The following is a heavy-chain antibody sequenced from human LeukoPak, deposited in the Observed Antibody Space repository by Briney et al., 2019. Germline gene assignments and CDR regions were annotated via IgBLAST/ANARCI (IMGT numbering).Heavy chain of an antibody. J-gene: IGHJ4*02. D-gene: IGHD3-9*01. CDR3: ARISLTGYAPISGYFDY. V-gene: IGHV4-34*01. CDR1: GGSFSGYY. CDR2: INHSGST. Sequence: ETSETLSLTCAVYGGSFSGYYWSWIRQPPGKGLEWIGEINHSGSTNYNPSLKGRVTISVDTSKNQLSLKLNSVTAADTAVYYCARISLTGYAPISGYFDYWGQGTLVTVSS.